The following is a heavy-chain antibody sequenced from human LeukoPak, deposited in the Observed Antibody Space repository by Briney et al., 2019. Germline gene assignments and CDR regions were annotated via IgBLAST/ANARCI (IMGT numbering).Heavy chain of an antibody. V-gene: IGHV3-21*01. CDR2: ISSSSSYI. D-gene: IGHD3-10*01. J-gene: IGHJ4*02. Sequence: GGSLRLSCAVSGLTFSSYSMNWVRQAPGKGLGWVSSISSSSSYIYYADSVKGRFTISRDNAKNSLYLQMNSLRAEDTAVYYCARGAGISRGVWWGRGTLVTVSS. CDR3: ARGAGISRGVW. CDR1: GLTFSSYS.